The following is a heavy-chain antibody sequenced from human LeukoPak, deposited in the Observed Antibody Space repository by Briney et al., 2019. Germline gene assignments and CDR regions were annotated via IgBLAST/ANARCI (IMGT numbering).Heavy chain of an antibody. CDR2: IYSGGST. J-gene: IGHJ3*02. CDR3: ARDRGSSGARAFDI. CDR1: GFTVSSNY. D-gene: IGHD6-19*01. Sequence: GGSLRLSCAASGFTVSSNYMSWVRQAPGKGLEWVSVIYSGGSTYYADSVKGRFTISRDNSKDTLYLQMNSLRAEDTAVYYCARDRGSSGARAFDIWGQGTMVTVSS. V-gene: IGHV3-53*01.